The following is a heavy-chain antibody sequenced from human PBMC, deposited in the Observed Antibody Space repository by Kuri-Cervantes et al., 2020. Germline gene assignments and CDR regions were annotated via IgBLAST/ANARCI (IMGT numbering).Heavy chain of an antibody. Sequence: GGSLRLSCAASGFTFSSYWMTWVRQAPGKGLEWVANIKQDGSEKYYVDSVKGRFTISRDNAKNSMYLQMNSLRGEDTAVYYCVRVGGSSAHFDYWGQGTLVTVSS. V-gene: IGHV3-7*01. CDR3: VRVGGSSAHFDY. CDR1: GFTFSSYW. CDR2: IKQDGSEK. J-gene: IGHJ4*02. D-gene: IGHD3-10*01.